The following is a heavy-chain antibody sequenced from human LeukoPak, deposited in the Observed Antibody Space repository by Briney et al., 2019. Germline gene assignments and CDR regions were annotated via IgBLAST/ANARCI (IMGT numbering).Heavy chain of an antibody. CDR3: ARGDSSSCNWFDP. Sequence: PSETLSLTCTVSGGSISSSSYYWGWIRQPPGKGLEWIGSIYYSGSTYYNPSLKSRVTISVDTPKNQFSLKLSSVTAADTAVYYCARGDSSSCNWFDPWGQGTLVTVSS. J-gene: IGHJ5*02. D-gene: IGHD6-13*01. CDR1: GGSISSSSYY. V-gene: IGHV4-39*07. CDR2: IYYSGST.